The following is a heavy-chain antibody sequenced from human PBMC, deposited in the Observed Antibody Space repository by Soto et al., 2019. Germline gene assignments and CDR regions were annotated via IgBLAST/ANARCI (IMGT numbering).Heavy chain of an antibody. CDR2: IKQDGSEK. V-gene: IGHV3-7*03. Sequence: GESLKISCAASGFTFSSYWMSWVRQAPGKGLEWVANIKQDGSEKYYVDSVKGRFTISRDNAKNSLYLQMNSLRAEDTAVYYCARAGRGGPYYFDYWGQGTLVTVSS. CDR1: GFTFSSYW. D-gene: IGHD1-26*01. CDR3: ARAGRGGPYYFDY. J-gene: IGHJ4*02.